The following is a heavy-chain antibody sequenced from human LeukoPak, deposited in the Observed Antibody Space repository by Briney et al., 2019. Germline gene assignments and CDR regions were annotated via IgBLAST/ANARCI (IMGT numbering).Heavy chain of an antibody. CDR1: GGSFSGYY. D-gene: IGHD4-17*01. CDR2: INHSGST. Sequence: SETLSLTCAVYGGSFSGYYWSWIRQPPGEGLEWIGEINHSGSTNYNPSLKSRVTISVDTSKNQFSLKLSSVTAADTAVYYCARRGKDYGDYAVWFDPWGQGTLVTVSS. V-gene: IGHV4-34*01. CDR3: ARRGKDYGDYAVWFDP. J-gene: IGHJ5*02.